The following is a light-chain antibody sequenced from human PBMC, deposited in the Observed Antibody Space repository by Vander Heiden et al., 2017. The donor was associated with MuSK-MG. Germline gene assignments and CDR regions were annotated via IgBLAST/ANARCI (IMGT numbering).Light chain of an antibody. Sequence: NFMLPQPHPVSESPGKTVTISCPRSSGSIASNYVQWYQQRPRSAPTTVVYDDNQRASEVPDRVSGSSDSSSTSASLTIAGLKTEDEAYYDCQYYGSSNFVVFGGGTKLTVL. CDR3: QYYGSSNFVV. CDR2: DDN. V-gene: IGLV6-57*03. CDR1: SGSIASNY. J-gene: IGLJ2*01.